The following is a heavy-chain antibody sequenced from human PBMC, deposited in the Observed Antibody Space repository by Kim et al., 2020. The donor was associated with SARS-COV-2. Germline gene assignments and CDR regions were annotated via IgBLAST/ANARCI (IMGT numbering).Heavy chain of an antibody. J-gene: IGHJ6*03. CDR3: ASPGRRGDYYYYYMDV. Sequence: GGSLRLSCAASGFTFSDYYMSWIRQAPGKGLEWVSYISSSGSTIYYADSVKGRFTISRDNAKNSLYLQMNSLRAEDTAVYYCASPGRRGDYYYYYMDVWGKGTTVTVSS. CDR1: GFTFSDYY. D-gene: IGHD1-1*01. V-gene: IGHV3-11*01. CDR2: ISSSGSTI.